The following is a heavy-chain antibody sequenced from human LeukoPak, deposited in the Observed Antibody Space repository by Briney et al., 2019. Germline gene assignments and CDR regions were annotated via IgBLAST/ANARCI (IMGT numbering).Heavy chain of an antibody. CDR1: GYTFTSYY. D-gene: IGHD4-17*01. Sequence: ASVKVSCKASGYTFTSYYMHWVRHTPGQGLEWMGIINPSGGSTSYAQKFQGRVSMTRDTSTRTVYMDLSSLRSEDTAVYYCARPTTVEDYFDYWGQGALVTVSS. CDR3: ARPTTVEDYFDY. CDR2: INPSGGST. V-gene: IGHV1-46*01. J-gene: IGHJ4*02.